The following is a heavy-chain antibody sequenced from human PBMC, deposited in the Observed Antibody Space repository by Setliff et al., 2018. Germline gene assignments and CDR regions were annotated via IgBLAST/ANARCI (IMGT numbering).Heavy chain of an antibody. Sequence: VKVSCKVSGYTLTELSMHWVRQAPGKGLEWMGGFDPEDGETIYAQKFQGRVTMTEDTSTDTAYMELSSLRPEDTAVYYCATVEAITIAAAGTTIFDYWGQGTLVTVSS. CDR3: ATVEAITIAAAGTTIFDY. D-gene: IGHD6-13*01. V-gene: IGHV1-24*01. CDR2: FDPEDGET. CDR1: GYTLTELS. J-gene: IGHJ4*02.